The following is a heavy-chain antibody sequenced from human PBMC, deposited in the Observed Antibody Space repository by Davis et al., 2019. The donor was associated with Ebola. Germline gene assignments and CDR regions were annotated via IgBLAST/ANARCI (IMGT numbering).Heavy chain of an antibody. J-gene: IGHJ3*02. Sequence: SVKVSCKASGGTFSSYAISWVRQAPGQGLEWMGGIIPIFGTANYAQKFQGRVTITADKSTSTAYMELSSLRSEDTAVYYCARGPPLVCSTSCPDAFDIWGQGTMVTVSS. CDR1: GGTFSSYA. V-gene: IGHV1-69*06. CDR2: IIPIFGTA. D-gene: IGHD2-2*01. CDR3: ARGPPLVCSTSCPDAFDI.